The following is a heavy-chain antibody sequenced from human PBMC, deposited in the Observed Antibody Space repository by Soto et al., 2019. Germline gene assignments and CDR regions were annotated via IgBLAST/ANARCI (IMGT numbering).Heavy chain of an antibody. V-gene: IGHV5-51*01. D-gene: IGHD3-10*01. CDR1: GYSFAGYW. CDR3: ARLPGVRGVFDGFNV. CDR2: IYPGDSDT. Sequence: AESLKISCNGSGYSFAGYWIGWVRQMPGKGLDWMGVIYPGDSDTRYSPSFHGQVTISADKSISTAYLQWSSLKASDTAMYFCARLPGVRGVFDGFNVWGQGTMVTVSS. J-gene: IGHJ3*01.